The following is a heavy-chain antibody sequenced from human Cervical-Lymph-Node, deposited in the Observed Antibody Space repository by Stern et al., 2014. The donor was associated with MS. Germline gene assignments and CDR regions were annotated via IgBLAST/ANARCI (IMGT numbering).Heavy chain of an antibody. CDR1: GFTFSDYG. CDR2: ISYDGSDK. D-gene: IGHD3/OR15-3a*01. Sequence: MQLVESGGGVVQPGRSLRLSCAASGFTFSDYGMHWVRQAPGKGLEWVAVISYDGSDKYYADSVKDRFTISRANSRNTLYLQMNSLRAEDTAVYYCAKDKKHVGLDYWGQGILVTVSS. J-gene: IGHJ4*02. CDR3: AKDKKHVGLDY. V-gene: IGHV3-30*18.